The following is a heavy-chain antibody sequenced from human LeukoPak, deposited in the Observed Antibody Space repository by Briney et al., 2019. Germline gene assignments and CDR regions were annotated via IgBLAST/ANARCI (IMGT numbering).Heavy chain of an antibody. Sequence: ASVKVSCKASGYTFNMNYMHWVRQAPGQGLEWMGIINPSGGSTNYAQKFQGRVTMTRDTSTSTVYMELSSLRSEDTAVYYCARGPRITLVRGGQWYYYMDVWGKGTTVTISS. V-gene: IGHV1-46*02. CDR2: INPSGGST. D-gene: IGHD3-10*01. J-gene: IGHJ6*03. CDR1: GYTFNMNY. CDR3: ARGPRITLVRGGQWYYYMDV.